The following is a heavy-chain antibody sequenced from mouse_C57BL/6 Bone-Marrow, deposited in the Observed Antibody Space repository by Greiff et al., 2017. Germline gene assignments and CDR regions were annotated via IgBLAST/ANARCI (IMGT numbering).Heavy chain of an antibody. J-gene: IGHJ3*01. CDR1: GYTFTSYW. V-gene: IGHV1-50*01. CDR3: ARIGGFPAWVAC. CDR2: IDPSDRYT. Sequence: VQLQQPGAELVKPGASVKLSCKASGYTFTSYWMPWVKQRPGQGLEWIGEIDPSDRYTNYNQTFKGKATLTVDTSSSTADMQLSSLSAADSAVYCSARIGGFPAWVACWGAETLVTVSA. D-gene: IGHD2-14*01.